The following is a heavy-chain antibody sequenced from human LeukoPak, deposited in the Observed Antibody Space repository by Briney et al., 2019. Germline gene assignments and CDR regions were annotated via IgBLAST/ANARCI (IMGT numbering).Heavy chain of an antibody. D-gene: IGHD6-13*01. Sequence: SETLSLTCTVSGVSISSSNSYWGWIRQPPGKGLEWIGSIYYTGNTYYNPSLKSRVTISVDTSKNQFSLKLSSVTAADTAVYYCASKGIAAAGNIGWFDPWGQGTLVTVSS. CDR3: ASKGIAAAGNIGWFDP. J-gene: IGHJ5*02. CDR1: GVSISSSNSY. CDR2: IYYTGNT. V-gene: IGHV4-39*01.